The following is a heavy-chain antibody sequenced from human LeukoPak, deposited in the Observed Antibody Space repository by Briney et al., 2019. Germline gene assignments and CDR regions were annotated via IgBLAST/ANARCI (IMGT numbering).Heavy chain of an antibody. CDR1: GGSFSGYY. CDR3: ARGEIFYYGSGSYYAPFDP. CDR2: INHSGST. Sequence: SETLSLTCAVYGGSFSGYYWSWIRQPPGKGLEWIAEINHSGSTNYNPSLKSRVTISIDTSKNKFSLKLSSVTAADTAVYYCARGEIFYYGSGSYYAPFDPWGQGTLVTVSS. J-gene: IGHJ5*02. V-gene: IGHV4-34*01. D-gene: IGHD3-10*01.